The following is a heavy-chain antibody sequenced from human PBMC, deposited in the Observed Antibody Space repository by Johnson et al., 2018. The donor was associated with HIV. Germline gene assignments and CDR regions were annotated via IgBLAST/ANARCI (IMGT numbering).Heavy chain of an antibody. D-gene: IGHD4-23*01. CDR2: ISSSGGTI. Sequence: QVLLVESGGGLVQPGGSPRLSCAVSGFTFSDFYMSWIRQAPGKGLEWVSYISSSGGTIYYADSVKGRFTISRDNAKNSLYLQMNRLRADDTAVYYCAGGRGWVTLDAFDMWGQGTLVTVSS. J-gene: IGHJ3*02. CDR3: AGGRGWVTLDAFDM. V-gene: IGHV3-11*04. CDR1: GFTFSDFY.